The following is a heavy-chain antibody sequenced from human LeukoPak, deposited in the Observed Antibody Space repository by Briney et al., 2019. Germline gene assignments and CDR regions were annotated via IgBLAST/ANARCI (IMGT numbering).Heavy chain of an antibody. Sequence: SETLSLTCTVSGGSISSYYWGWIRQPPGKGLEWIGSIYYSGSTYYNPSLKSRVTISVDTSKNQFSLKLSSVTAADTAVYYCARPYYYDSSGYYFDYWGQGTLVTVSS. D-gene: IGHD3-22*01. CDR3: ARPYYYDSSGYYFDY. V-gene: IGHV4-39*01. CDR1: GGSISSYY. CDR2: IYYSGST. J-gene: IGHJ4*02.